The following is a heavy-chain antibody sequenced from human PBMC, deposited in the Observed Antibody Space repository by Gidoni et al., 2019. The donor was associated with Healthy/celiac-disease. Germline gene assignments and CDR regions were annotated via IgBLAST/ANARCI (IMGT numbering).Heavy chain of an antibody. CDR2: IKQDGSEK. J-gene: IGHJ6*02. V-gene: IGHV3-7*01. D-gene: IGHD3-16*01. CDR3: ARDWGGIMRYYYGMDV. Sequence: EVQLVESVGGLVQPGGSLRLSCAASGFTSSSHWMSWSRQAPGKGLEWVANIKQDGSEKYYVDSVKGRFTISRDNAKNSLYLQMNSLRAEDTAVYYCARDWGGIMRYYYGMDVWGQGTTVTVSS. CDR1: GFTSSSHW.